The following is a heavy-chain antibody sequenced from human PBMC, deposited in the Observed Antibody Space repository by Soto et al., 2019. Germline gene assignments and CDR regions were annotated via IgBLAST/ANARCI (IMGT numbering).Heavy chain of an antibody. CDR2: ISAYNGNT. CDR1: GYTFTSYG. Sequence: ASVKVSCKASGYTFTSYGISWVRQAPGQGLEWMGWISAYNGNTNYAQKLQGRVTMTTDTSTSTAYMELRSLRSDDTAVYYCARIAQFSDVRLRLGELSLCAFDIWGQGTMVTVSS. D-gene: IGHD3-16*02. V-gene: IGHV1-18*01. J-gene: IGHJ3*02. CDR3: ARIAQFSDVRLRLGELSLCAFDI.